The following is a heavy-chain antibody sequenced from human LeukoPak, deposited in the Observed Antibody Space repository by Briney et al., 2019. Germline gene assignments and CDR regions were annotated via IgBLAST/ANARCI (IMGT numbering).Heavy chain of an antibody. CDR3: ARAPGAAID. CDR2: IYYSGST. Sequence: SETLSLTCTVSGGSISSSSYYWGWIRQPPGKGLEWIESIYYSGSTYYNPSLKSRVTISVDTSKNQFSLKLNSVTAADTAVYYCARAPGAAIDWGQGTLVTVSS. V-gene: IGHV4-39*01. J-gene: IGHJ4*02. CDR1: GGSISSSSYY. D-gene: IGHD2-2*01.